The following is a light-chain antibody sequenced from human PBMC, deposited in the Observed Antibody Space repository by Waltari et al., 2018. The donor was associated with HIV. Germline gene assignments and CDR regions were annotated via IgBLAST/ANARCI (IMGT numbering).Light chain of an antibody. CDR2: GAS. Sequence: EIMLTQSPATLSLSPGETATVSCRASENMTSQYLAWYQQKSGQAPRLLLFGASTRNPGVPERFGGAGSGADFTLTVSRLEPEDFALYFCQQYAASPYTFGQGT. V-gene: IGKV3-20*01. CDR3: QQYAASPYT. J-gene: IGKJ2*01. CDR1: ENMTSQY.